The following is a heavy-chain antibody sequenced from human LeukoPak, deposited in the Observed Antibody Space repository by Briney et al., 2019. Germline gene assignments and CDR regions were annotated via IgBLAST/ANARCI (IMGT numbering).Heavy chain of an antibody. J-gene: IGHJ4*02. Sequence: PGGSLRLSCAASGFTFSSYAMSWVRQAPGKGLEWVSAISGSGGSTYYADSVKGRFTISRDKSKNTLYLQVNSLRAEDTAVYYCAKDLQLGIVVVTAIYFDYWGQGTLVTVSS. CDR3: AKDLQLGIVVVTAIYFDY. CDR2: ISGSGGST. V-gene: IGHV3-23*01. D-gene: IGHD2-21*02. CDR1: GFTFSSYA.